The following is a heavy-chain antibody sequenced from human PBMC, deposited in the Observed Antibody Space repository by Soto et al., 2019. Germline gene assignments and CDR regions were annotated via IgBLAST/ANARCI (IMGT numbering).Heavy chain of an antibody. CDR1: GFTFSSYG. CDR3: AKVSRPSRISTPDFDY. CDR2: ISYDGNTQ. V-gene: IGHV3-30*18. Sequence: GGSLRLSCVASGFTFSSYGMHWVRQAPGKGLDWVAVISYDGNTQFYGDSVKGRFIVSRDNSRNTLYLQLNNLQAEDTAVYYCAKVSRPSRISTPDFDYWGQGTLVTVS. J-gene: IGHJ4*02.